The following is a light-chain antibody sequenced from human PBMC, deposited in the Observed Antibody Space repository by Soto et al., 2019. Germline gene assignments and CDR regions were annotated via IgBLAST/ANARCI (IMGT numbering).Light chain of an antibody. Sequence: DIQMTQTPSSLSASVGDRVTITCRASQSISNYLNWYQQKLGKAPKLLIYAATSLQSGVPSTLSGSGSGTDFTLTISTLQPEDFATYYCQQSYSTPYTFGQGTKLQI. CDR2: AAT. V-gene: IGKV1-39*01. CDR1: QSISNY. J-gene: IGKJ2*01. CDR3: QQSYSTPYT.